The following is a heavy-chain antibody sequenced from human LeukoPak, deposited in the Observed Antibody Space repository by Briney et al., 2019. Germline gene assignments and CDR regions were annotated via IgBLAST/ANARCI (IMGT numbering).Heavy chain of an antibody. D-gene: IGHD6-19*01. CDR1: GGTFSSYA. CDR2: IIPIFGAA. Sequence: SVKVSCKASGGTFSSYAISWVRQAPGQGLEWMGRIIPIFGAANYAQKFQGRVTITTDESTSTAYMELSSLRSEDTAVYYCARVGSSSGSLDYWGQGTLVTVSS. V-gene: IGHV1-69*05. J-gene: IGHJ4*02. CDR3: ARVGSSSGSLDY.